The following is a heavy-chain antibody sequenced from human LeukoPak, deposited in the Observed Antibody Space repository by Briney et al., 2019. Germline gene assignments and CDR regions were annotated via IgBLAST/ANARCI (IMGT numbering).Heavy chain of an antibody. V-gene: IGHV4-34*01. CDR2: INHSGST. J-gene: IGHJ3*02. Sequence: SETLSLTCAAYGGSFSGYYWSWIRQPPGKGLEWIGEINHSGSTNYNPSLKSRVTISVDTSKNQFSLKLSSVTAADTAMYYCARREDAFDIWGQGTMVTVSS. CDR3: ARREDAFDI. CDR1: GGSFSGYY.